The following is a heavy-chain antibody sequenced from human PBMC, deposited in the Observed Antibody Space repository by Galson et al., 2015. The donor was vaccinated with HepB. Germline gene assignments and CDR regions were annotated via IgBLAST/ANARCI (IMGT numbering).Heavy chain of an antibody. CDR3: GRDIGTKLSFDY. J-gene: IGHJ4*02. CDR1: GYNFASNY. V-gene: IGHV1-46*03. CDR2: INPSSGSA. Sequence: SVKVSCKASGYNFASNYVNWVRQAPGQGPEWMGRINPSSGSAKYAQKFQGRVTMTRETSTNTVYMELSSLRADDTAVYYCGRDIGTKLSFDYWGQGTLVTLSS. D-gene: IGHD3-16*02.